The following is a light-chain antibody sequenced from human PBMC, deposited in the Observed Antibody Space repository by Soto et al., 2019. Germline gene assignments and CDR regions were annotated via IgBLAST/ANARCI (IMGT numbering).Light chain of an antibody. CDR1: QIVSRTY. J-gene: IGKJ1*01. CDR2: ATS. CDR3: HQYGSSQT. Sequence: EIVLTQSPGPLSLSPGERATLFRRASQIVSRTYLAWYQQKPVQAPRLLIYATSSRATGIPDRFSGSGSGTDFTLTISRLEPEDFAVYYCHQYGSSQTFGQGTKVDI. V-gene: IGKV3-20*01.